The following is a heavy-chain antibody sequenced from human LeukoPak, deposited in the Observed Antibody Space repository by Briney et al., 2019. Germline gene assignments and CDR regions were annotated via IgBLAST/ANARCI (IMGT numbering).Heavy chain of an antibody. Sequence: ASVKVSCKASGYTFTSYYMHWARQAPGQGLEWMGLINPTGDSTGYAQKFQGRVTMTRDMSTSTDFMELSSLRSEDTAVYYCARDNSVGDNAWWFDPWGQGTLVTVSS. D-gene: IGHD1-26*01. V-gene: IGHV1-46*01. CDR2: INPTGDST. CDR3: ARDNSVGDNAWWFDP. CDR1: GYTFTSYY. J-gene: IGHJ5*02.